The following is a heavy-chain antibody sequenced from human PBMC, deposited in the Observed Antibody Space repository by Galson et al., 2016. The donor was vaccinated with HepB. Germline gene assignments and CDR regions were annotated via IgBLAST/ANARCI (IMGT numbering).Heavy chain of an antibody. CDR3: ARANHLGYDSIPFDI. V-gene: IGHV1-69*13. CDR1: EGTFNTYA. D-gene: IGHD3-22*01. Sequence: SVKVSCKASEGTFNTYAISWVRQAPGQGLEWMGGIIPIFDTTNYAQKFQDRVTITADESAGTAYMELSSLRSEATALYYCARANHLGYDSIPFDIWGQGTLVTVSS. CDR2: IIPIFDTT. J-gene: IGHJ3*02.